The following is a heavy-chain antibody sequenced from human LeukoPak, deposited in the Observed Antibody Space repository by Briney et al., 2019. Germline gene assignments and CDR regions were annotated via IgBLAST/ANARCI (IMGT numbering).Heavy chain of an antibody. CDR3: AKGNYYGSGSNHAFDI. J-gene: IGHJ3*02. V-gene: IGHV3-43*02. CDR2: ISGDGGST. Sequence: QPGGSLRLSCAASGFTFSSYAMHWVRQAPGKGLEWVSLISGDGGSTYYTDSVKGRFTISRDNSKNSLYLQMNSLRTEDTALYYCAKGNYYGSGSNHAFDIWGQGTMVTVSS. D-gene: IGHD3-10*01. CDR1: GFTFSSYA.